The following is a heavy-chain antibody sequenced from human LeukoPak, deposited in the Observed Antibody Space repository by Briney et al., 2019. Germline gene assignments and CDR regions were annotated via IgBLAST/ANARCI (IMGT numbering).Heavy chain of an antibody. CDR3: ARGEYVFDY. J-gene: IGHJ4*02. V-gene: IGHV4-38-2*02. Sequence: SETLSLTCTVSGYSISSGYYWGWIRQPPGKGLEWIGNIYHSGSTYYNPSLKSRVSISVDTSKNQFSLKLSSVTAADTAVYYCARGEYVFDYWGQGTLVTVSS. D-gene: IGHD3-10*01. CDR1: GYSISSGYY. CDR2: IYHSGST.